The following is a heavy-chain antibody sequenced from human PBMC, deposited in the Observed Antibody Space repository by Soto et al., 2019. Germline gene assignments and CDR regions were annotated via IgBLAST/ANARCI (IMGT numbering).Heavy chain of an antibody. CDR3: ARDRRCSGGSCYSDDFDY. J-gene: IGHJ4*02. CDR2: ISAYNGNT. D-gene: IGHD2-15*01. V-gene: IGHV1-18*01. CDR1: GYTFTSYG. Sequence: ASVKVSCKASGYTFTSYGISWVRQAPGQGLEWMGWISAYNGNTNYAQKLQGRVTMTTDTSTSTAYMELRSLRSDDTAVYYCARDRRCSGGSCYSDDFDYWGQGTLVTVSS.